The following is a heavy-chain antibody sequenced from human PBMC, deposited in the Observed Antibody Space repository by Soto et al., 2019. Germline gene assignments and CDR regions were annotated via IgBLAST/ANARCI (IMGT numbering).Heavy chain of an antibody. J-gene: IGHJ6*02. D-gene: IGHD6-6*01. CDR2: IYYSGST. CDR1: GGSISSYY. CDR3: ARGSSSHSYYYYGMDV. Sequence: SETLSLTCTVSGGSISSYYWSWIRQPPGKGLEWIGYIYYSGSTNYNPSLKSRVTISVDTSKNQFSLKLSSVTAADTAVYYCARGSSSHSYYYYGMDVWGQGTTVTVS. V-gene: IGHV4-59*01.